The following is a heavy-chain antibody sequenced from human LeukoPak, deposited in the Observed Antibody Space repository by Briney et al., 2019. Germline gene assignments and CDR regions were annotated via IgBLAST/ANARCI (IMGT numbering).Heavy chain of an antibody. Sequence: GGSLRLSCAASGFILRKAWVTWGREARGKGGEGVGRLKSNPDGGTADYAAPAKGRFTISRDDSRNTLYLQVNNLKLEDTAVYYCTTLAHDVHYWGQGTLVTVSS. J-gene: IGHJ4*02. D-gene: IGHD3-3*01. CDR3: TTLAHDVHY. CDR1: GFILRKAW. CDR2: LKSNPDGGTA. V-gene: IGHV3-15*01.